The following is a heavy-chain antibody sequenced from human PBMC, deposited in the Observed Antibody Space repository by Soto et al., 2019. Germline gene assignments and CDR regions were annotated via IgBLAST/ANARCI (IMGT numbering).Heavy chain of an antibody. CDR2: ISSNGGST. V-gene: IGHV3-64D*06. Sequence: PGGSLRLSCSASGFTFSSYAMHWVRQAPGKGLEYVSAISSNGGSTYYADSVKGRFTISRDNSKNTLYLQMSSLRAEDTAVYYCVKDVEPGITGTTIWFDPWGQGTLVTVSS. CDR3: VKDVEPGITGTTIWFDP. CDR1: GFTFSSYA. J-gene: IGHJ5*02. D-gene: IGHD1-7*01.